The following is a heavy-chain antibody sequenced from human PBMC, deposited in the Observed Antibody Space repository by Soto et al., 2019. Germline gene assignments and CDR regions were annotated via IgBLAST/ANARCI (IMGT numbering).Heavy chain of an antibody. V-gene: IGHV4-39*02. Sequence: PSETLSLTCTVSGGSVSSSDYSWGWVRQSPGKGLEWIATIYYSGNTYYNPSLMSRLTISVDTSKNYFSLRLNFVTAADTGVYYCVRLGGYCRGTSCYGFYGMDDWGQGTTVTVSS. CDR1: GGSVSSSDYS. D-gene: IGHD2-2*01. CDR3: VRLGGYCRGTSCYGFYGMDD. CDR2: IYYSGNT. J-gene: IGHJ6*02.